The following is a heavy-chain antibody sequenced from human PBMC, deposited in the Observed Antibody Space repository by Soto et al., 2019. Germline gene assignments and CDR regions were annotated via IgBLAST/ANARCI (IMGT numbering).Heavy chain of an antibody. V-gene: IGHV3-64*01. J-gene: IGHJ4*02. Sequence: PGGSLRLSCAASGFTFSSYAMHWVRQAPGKGLEYVSAISSNGGSTYYANSVKGRFTISRDNSKNTLYLQMGSLRAGDMAVYYCARGTDTALRVRLVWFDYWGQGTLVTVSS. D-gene: IGHD5-18*01. CDR3: ARGTDTALRVRLVWFDY. CDR2: ISSNGGST. CDR1: GFTFSSYA.